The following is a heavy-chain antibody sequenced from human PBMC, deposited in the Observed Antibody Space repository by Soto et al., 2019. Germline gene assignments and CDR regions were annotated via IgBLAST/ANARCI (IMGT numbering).Heavy chain of an antibody. CDR2: FDPEDGET. J-gene: IGHJ6*02. V-gene: IGHV1-24*01. CDR3: ATRATVGIYYYYGLDV. CDR1: GYTLTELS. Sequence: ASVKVSCKVSGYTLTELSIHWVRQAPGKGLEWMGGFDPEDGETIYAQNFQGRVTMTDDTSTDTAYMELSSLRSEDTAVYYCATRATVGIYYYYGLDVWGQGATVTVSS. D-gene: IGHD4-17*01.